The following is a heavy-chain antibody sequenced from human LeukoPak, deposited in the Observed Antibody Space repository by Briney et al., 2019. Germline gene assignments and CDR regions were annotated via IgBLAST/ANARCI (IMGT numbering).Heavy chain of an antibody. CDR1: GGSISSYY. CDR3: ASLGYSYGYAVDY. V-gene: IGHV4-59*01. D-gene: IGHD5-18*01. J-gene: IGHJ4*02. Sequence: SETLSLTCTVSGGSISSYYWSWIRQPPGKGLEWIGYIYYSGSTNYNPSLKSRVTISVDTSKNQFSLKLSSVTAADTAVYYCASLGYSYGYAVDYWGQGTLVTVSS. CDR2: IYYSGST.